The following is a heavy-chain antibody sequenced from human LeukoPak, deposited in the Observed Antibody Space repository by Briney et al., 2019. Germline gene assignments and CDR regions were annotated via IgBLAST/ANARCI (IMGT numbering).Heavy chain of an antibody. CDR3: ARTWGDGYNYPVDY. CDR2: TNPNSGGT. J-gene: IGHJ4*02. V-gene: IGHV1-2*02. D-gene: IGHD5-24*01. CDR1: GYTFTGYY. Sequence: ASVKVSCKASGYTFTGYYMHWVRQGPGQGLEWMGWTNPNSGGTKYAQKFQGRVTMTRDTSISTAYMELSRLRSDDTAVYYCARTWGDGYNYPVDYWGQGTLVTVSS.